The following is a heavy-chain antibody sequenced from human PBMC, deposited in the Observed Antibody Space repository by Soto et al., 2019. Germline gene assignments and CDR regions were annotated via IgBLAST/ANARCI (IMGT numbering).Heavy chain of an antibody. CDR2: IYYSGST. J-gene: IGHJ4*02. Sequence: PSETLSLTCTVSGGSISSYYWSWIRQPPGKGLEWIGYIYYSGSTNYNPSLKSRVTISVDTSKNQFSLKLSSVTAADTAVYYCARSSPYYYDSSETHFDYWGQGTLVTVS. D-gene: IGHD3-22*01. CDR3: ARSSPYYYDSSETHFDY. CDR1: GGSISSYY. V-gene: IGHV4-59*01.